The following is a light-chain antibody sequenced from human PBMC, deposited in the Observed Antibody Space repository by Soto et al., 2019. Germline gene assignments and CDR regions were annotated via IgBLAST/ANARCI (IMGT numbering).Light chain of an antibody. V-gene: IGLV2-14*01. CDR2: EVS. Sequence: QSVLTQPASVSGSPGQSITISCTGTSGDVGGYNYVSWYQQHPGKAPKLMIYEVSNRPSGVSNRFSGSKSGNTASLTISGLQAEDEADYYCSSYTSSSTRVFGGGTQLTVL. CDR3: SSYTSSSTRV. J-gene: IGLJ2*01. CDR1: SGDVGGYNY.